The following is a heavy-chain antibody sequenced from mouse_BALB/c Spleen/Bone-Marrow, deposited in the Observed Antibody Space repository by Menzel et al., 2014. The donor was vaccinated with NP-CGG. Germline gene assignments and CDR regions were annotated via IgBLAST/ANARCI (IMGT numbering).Heavy chain of an antibody. CDR1: GFTFSSYG. V-gene: IGHV5-6-3*01. CDR2: INGNGGST. J-gene: IGHJ3*01. D-gene: IGHD2-4*01. Sequence: EVKLMESGGGLVQPGGSLKISCAASGFTFSSYGMSWVRQTPDKRLDLVATINGNGGSTYYPDSVKGRFTISRDNAKNTLYLQMSSLKSEDTAMYYCGRDNYYDYDGFAYWGQGTLVTVSA. CDR3: GRDNYYDYDGFAY.